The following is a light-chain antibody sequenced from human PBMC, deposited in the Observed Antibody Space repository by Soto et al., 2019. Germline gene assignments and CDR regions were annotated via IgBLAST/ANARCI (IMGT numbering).Light chain of an antibody. CDR1: QSVSSSY. CDR3: QQYGSSPFT. CDR2: GAS. V-gene: IGKV3-20*01. Sequence: EIVLTQSPGTLSLSPGERATLSCRAXQSVSSSYLAWYQQKPGQAPRLLIYGASSRATGIPDRFSGSGSGTDFTLTISRLEPEDFAVYYCQQYGSSPFTFGGGTKVEIK. J-gene: IGKJ4*01.